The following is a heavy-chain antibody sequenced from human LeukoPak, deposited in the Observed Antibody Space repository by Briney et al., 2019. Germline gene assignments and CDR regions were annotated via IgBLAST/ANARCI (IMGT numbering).Heavy chain of an antibody. Sequence: GGSLRLSCTASGFAFDEHGMSWVREVPGKGLEWVSGINWSGGSTGYADPLRGRFTISRDNAKNSLYLQMDSLRAEDTALYYCARAPITSPFYFDYWGQGTLVTVSS. D-gene: IGHD2-2*01. CDR1: GFAFDEHG. J-gene: IGHJ4*02. CDR3: ARAPITSPFYFDY. V-gene: IGHV3-20*04. CDR2: INWSGGST.